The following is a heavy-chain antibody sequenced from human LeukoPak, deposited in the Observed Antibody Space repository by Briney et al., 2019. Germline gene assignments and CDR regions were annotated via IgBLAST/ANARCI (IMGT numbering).Heavy chain of an antibody. CDR2: IYTSGST. V-gene: IGHV4-4*07. CDR3: AREDLVVVPAAIGNFGDYYYYMDV. Sequence: PSETLSLTCTVSGGSISSYYWSWIRQPAGKGLEWIGRIYTSGSTNYNPSLKSRVTMSVDTSKNQFSLKLSSVTAADTAVYYCAREDLVVVPAAIGNFGDYYYYMDVWGKGTTVTVSS. D-gene: IGHD2-2*02. CDR1: GGSISSYY. J-gene: IGHJ6*03.